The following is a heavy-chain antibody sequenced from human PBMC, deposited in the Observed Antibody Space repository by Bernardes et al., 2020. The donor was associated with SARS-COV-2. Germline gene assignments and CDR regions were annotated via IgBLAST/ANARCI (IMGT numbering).Heavy chain of an antibody. CDR2: IKPDGCYT. CDR1: GFTFSSSW. V-gene: IGHV3-74*01. Sequence: GGSLRLSCEASGFTFSSSWMHWVRQPPGKGLVWVSHIKPDGCYTNDADSVKGRFTISRDTANNTLHLQMNSLRAEDTAVYYCVRGSSGWKGVHYWGQETVVTVSS. J-gene: IGHJ4*02. CDR3: VRGSSGWKGVHY. D-gene: IGHD6-19*01.